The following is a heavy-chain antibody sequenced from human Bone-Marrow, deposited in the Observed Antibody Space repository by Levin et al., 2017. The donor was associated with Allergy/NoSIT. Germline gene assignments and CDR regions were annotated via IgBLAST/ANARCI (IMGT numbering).Heavy chain of an antibody. Sequence: PSQTLSLTCTVSGGSISSYYWSWIRQPPGKGLEWIGYIYYSGSTNYNPSLKSRVTISVDTSKNQFSLKLSSVTAADTAVYYCARGPRYCSGGSCYYFDYWGQGTLVTVSS. CDR1: GGSISSYY. CDR2: IYYSGST. V-gene: IGHV4-59*01. D-gene: IGHD2-15*01. CDR3: ARGPRYCSGGSCYYFDY. J-gene: IGHJ4*02.